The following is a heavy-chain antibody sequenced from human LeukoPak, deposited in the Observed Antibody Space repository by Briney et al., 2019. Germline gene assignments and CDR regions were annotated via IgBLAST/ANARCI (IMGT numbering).Heavy chain of an antibody. CDR3: AKNTPLKLPVAIGGMDV. D-gene: IGHD4-23*01. CDR2: ISGSGGST. Sequence: GGSLRLSCAASGFTFSDYYMSWIRQAPGKGGEWGSAISGSGGSTYYADSVKGRFTISRDNSKNTLYLQMNSLRAEDTAVYYCAKNTPLKLPVAIGGMDVWGQGTTVTVSS. J-gene: IGHJ6*02. V-gene: IGHV3-23*01. CDR1: GFTFSDYY.